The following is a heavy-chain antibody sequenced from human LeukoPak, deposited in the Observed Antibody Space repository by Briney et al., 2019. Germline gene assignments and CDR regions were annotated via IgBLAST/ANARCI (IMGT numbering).Heavy chain of an antibody. D-gene: IGHD5-24*01. Sequence: SETLSLTCAVYGGSFRGYYWSWIRQPPGKGLEWIGEINHSGSTNYNPSLKSRVTISVDTSKNQFSLKLSSVTAADTAVYYCARAAPRDGYNQIPWPYYFDYWGQGTLVTVSS. CDR2: INHSGST. CDR1: GGSFRGYY. V-gene: IGHV4-34*01. CDR3: ARAAPRDGYNQIPWPYYFDY. J-gene: IGHJ4*02.